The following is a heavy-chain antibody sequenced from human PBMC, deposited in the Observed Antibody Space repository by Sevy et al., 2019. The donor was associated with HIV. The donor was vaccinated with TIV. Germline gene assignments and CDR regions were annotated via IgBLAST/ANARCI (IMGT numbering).Heavy chain of an antibody. J-gene: IGHJ6*02. CDR1: GFTFSSYA. CDR2: ISGSGGST. V-gene: IGHV3-23*01. CDR3: AKGYDFWSGYYVGDYYYGMDV. Sequence: GGSLRLSCAASGFTFSSYAMSWVRQAPGKGLEWVSAISGSGGSTYYADSVKGRFTISRDNSKKTLYLQMNSLRAEDTAVYYCAKGYDFWSGYYVGDYYYGMDVWGQGTTVTVSS. D-gene: IGHD3-3*01.